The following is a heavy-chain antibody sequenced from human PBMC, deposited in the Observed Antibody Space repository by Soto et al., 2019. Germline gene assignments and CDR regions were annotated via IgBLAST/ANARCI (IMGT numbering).Heavy chain of an antibody. D-gene: IGHD1-26*01. J-gene: IGHJ2*01. CDR2: INAGNGNT. CDR3: ARGGSLYWYFDL. CDR1: GYTFTSYA. V-gene: IGHV1-3*01. Sequence: QVQLVQSGAEVKKPGASVKVSCKASGYTFTSYAMHWVRQAPGQRLEWMGWINAGNGNTKYSQKFQGRVTITRDTAASTAYMELSSLRSADTAVYYWARGGSLYWYFDLWGRGTLVTVSS.